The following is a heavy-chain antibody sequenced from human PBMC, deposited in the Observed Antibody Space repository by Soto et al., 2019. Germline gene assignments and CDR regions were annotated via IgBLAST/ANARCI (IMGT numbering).Heavy chain of an antibody. Sequence: EAQLVESGGGLVRPGGSLRVSCGASGFTFTNAYMSWVRQAPGKGLEWVGRIKSKSEGGTTDYAAPVKGRFTISRDDSENTLYLQMNSLKTEDTAVYYCTTYDFWSASPFDYWGQGMLVTVSS. CDR2: IKSKSEGGTT. J-gene: IGHJ4*02. V-gene: IGHV3-15*01. CDR3: TTYDFWSASPFDY. CDR1: GFTFTNAY. D-gene: IGHD3-3*01.